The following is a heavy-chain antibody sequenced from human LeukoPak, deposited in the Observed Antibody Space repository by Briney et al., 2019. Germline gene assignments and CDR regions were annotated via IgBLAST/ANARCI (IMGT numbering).Heavy chain of an antibody. J-gene: IGHJ4*02. V-gene: IGHV4-34*01. CDR1: GGSISSYY. CDR2: INHSGST. D-gene: IGHD1-26*01. CDR3: ASHRRGIVGATSNGY. Sequence: SETLSLTCTVSGGSISSYYWSWIRQPPGKGLEWIGEINHSGSTNYNPSLKSRVTISVDTSKNQFSLKLSSVTAADTAVYYCASHRRGIVGATSNGYWGQGTLVTVSS.